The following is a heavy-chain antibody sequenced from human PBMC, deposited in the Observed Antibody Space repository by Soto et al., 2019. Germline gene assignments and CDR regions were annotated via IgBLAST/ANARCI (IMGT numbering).Heavy chain of an antibody. V-gene: IGHV4-4*02. CDR3: ARDYKAPNDAWAFDF. CDR1: GASISSSEW. J-gene: IGHJ4*02. D-gene: IGHD3-16*01. Sequence: QVQLQESGPGLVMPSGPLSLTCAVSGASISSSEWWNWVRQAPGKGLEWIGEISHSGTTIYNPSLKSRVTISVDVSKNHFSLNLTSVTAADTSVYYCARDYKAPNDAWAFDFWGQGTLVTVSS. CDR2: ISHSGTT.